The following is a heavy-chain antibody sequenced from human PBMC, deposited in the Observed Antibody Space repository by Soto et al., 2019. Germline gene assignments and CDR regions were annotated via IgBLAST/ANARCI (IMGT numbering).Heavy chain of an antibody. J-gene: IGHJ4*02. CDR1: GGSVTSAGYY. Sequence: QVKLRESGPGLVKPSQTLSLICSVSGGSVTSAGYYWTWIRQHPGKGLEWIGSIFHIGSTYYSTPLKRRLTITGDMSKNEVYLKLTSVTAADTAVYYCAGGSGSFGTLEYWGQGTLVTAS. D-gene: IGHD3-10*01. CDR2: IFHIGST. CDR3: AGGSGSFGTLEY. V-gene: IGHV4-31*03.